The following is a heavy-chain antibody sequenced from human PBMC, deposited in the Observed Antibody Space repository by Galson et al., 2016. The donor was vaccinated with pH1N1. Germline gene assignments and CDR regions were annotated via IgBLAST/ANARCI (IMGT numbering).Heavy chain of an antibody. CDR1: GFTFSSYD. CDR3: AKIACSGGPNCFDS. J-gene: IGHJ5*01. CDR2: ISGSGGNT. V-gene: IGHV3-23*01. Sequence: SLRLSCAASGFTFSSYDTSWVRQAPGKGLEWVSAISGSGGNTFYAESVKGRFTISRDNSKNTLYLQMHRLGAEDAAVYFWAKIACSGGPNCFDSWGQGTLVTVSS. D-gene: IGHD2-15*01.